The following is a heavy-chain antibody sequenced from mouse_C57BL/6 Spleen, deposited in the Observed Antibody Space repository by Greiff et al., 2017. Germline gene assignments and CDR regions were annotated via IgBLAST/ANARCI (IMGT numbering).Heavy chain of an antibody. CDR1: GYAFSSSW. D-gene: IGHD4-1*01. Sequence: VQLQQSGPELVKPGASVKISCKASGYAFSSSWMNWVKQRPGKGLEWIGRIDPGDGDTNYNGKFKGKATLTADKSSSTAYMQLSSLTSEDSAVYFCAREGANWGLFDYWGQGTTLTVSS. V-gene: IGHV1-82*01. J-gene: IGHJ2*01. CDR3: AREGANWGLFDY. CDR2: IDPGDGDT.